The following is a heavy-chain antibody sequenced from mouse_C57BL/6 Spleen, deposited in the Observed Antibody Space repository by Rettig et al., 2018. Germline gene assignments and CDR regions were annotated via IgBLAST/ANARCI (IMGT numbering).Heavy chain of an antibody. CDR2: IYPGSGST. D-gene: IGHD2-14*01. J-gene: IGHJ2*01. V-gene: IGHV1-55*01. CDR1: GYTFTSYW. Sequence: CKASGYTFTSYWITWVKQRPGQGLEWIGDIYPGSGSTNYNEKFKSKATLTVDTSSSTAYMQLSSLTSEDSAVYYCAREGNYVDYWGQGTTLTVSS. CDR3: AREGNYVDY.